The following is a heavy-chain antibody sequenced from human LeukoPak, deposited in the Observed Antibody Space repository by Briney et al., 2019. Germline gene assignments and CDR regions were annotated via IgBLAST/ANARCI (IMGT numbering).Heavy chain of an antibody. V-gene: IGHV4-39*02. Sequence: SETLSLTCTVSGGSISSSSYYWGWIRQPPGKGLEWIGSTYYSGSTYYNPSLKSRVTISVDTSKNQFSLKLSSVTAADTAVYYYARDSSGYSDYWGQGTLVTVSS. CDR2: TYYSGST. CDR1: GGSISSSSYY. J-gene: IGHJ4*02. CDR3: ARDSSGYSDY. D-gene: IGHD3-22*01.